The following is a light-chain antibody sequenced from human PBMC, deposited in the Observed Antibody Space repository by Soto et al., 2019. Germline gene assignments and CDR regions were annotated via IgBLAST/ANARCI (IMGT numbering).Light chain of an antibody. J-gene: IGKJ2*01. CDR1: QSVSSY. CDR2: DAS. CDR3: QQYNNWPPMYT. V-gene: IGKV3-11*01. Sequence: EIVLTQSPATLSLSPGERATLSCRASQSVSSYLAWYQQKPGQAPRLLIYDASNTATGIPARFSGSGSGTDFTLTISSLEPEDFAVYYCQQYNNWPPMYTFGQGTKVDIK.